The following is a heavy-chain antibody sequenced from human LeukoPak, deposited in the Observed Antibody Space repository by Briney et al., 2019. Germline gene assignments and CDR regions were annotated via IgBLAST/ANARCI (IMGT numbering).Heavy chain of an antibody. CDR2: ISSSSSTI. V-gene: IGHV3-11*04. D-gene: IGHD6-13*01. CDR3: ARCVSSSREYNWFAP. J-gene: IGHJ5*02. Sequence: GGSLRLSCAASGFTFSDYYMSWMRQAPGKGLEWVSYISSSSSTIYYADSVKGRFTIYRDNAKNSLYLQMNSLRAEDTAVYYCARCVSSSREYNWFAPWGQRTLVTVSS. CDR1: GFTFSDYY.